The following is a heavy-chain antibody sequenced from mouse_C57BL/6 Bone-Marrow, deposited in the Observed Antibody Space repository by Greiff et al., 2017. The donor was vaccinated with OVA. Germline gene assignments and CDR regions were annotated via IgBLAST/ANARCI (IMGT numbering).Heavy chain of an antibody. CDR1: GYSITSDY. D-gene: IGHD1-1*01. CDR2: ISYSGST. V-gene: IGHV3-8*01. CDR3: ARSYGSTSWYFDV. Sequence: EVKVVESGPGLAKPSQTLSLTCSVSGYSITSDYWNWIRKFPGNKLEYMGYISYSGSTYYNPSLNSRISITRDTSKNQYYLQLSSVTTEDTATYYCARSYGSTSWYFDVWGTGTTVTVSS. J-gene: IGHJ1*03.